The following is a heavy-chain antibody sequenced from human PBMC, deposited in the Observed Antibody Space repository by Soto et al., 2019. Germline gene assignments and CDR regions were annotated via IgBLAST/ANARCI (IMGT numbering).Heavy chain of an antibody. J-gene: IGHJ6*02. CDR2: MNPNSGNT. CDR3: ASITMIVRGYYYGMDV. D-gene: IGHD3-22*01. CDR1: GYTFSNYG. Sequence: ASVKVSCKTSGYTFSNYGINWVRQATGQGLEWMGWMNPNSGNTGYAQKFQGRVTMTRNTSISTAYMELSSLRSEDTAVYYCASITMIVRGYYYGMDVWGQGTTVTVSS. V-gene: IGHV1-8*02.